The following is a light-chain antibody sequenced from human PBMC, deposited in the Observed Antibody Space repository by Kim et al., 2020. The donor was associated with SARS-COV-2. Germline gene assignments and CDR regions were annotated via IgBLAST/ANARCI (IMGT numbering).Light chain of an antibody. CDR1: SSNIGNNY. CDR2: DNN. V-gene: IGLV1-51*01. CDR3: GTWDSSLSAVV. Sequence: GQKVTLSCSGSSSNIGNNYVSWYQQLPGTAPKLLIYDNNKRPSGIPDRFSGSKSGTSATLGITELQTGDEADYYCGTWDSSLSAVVFGGGTQLTVL. J-gene: IGLJ2*01.